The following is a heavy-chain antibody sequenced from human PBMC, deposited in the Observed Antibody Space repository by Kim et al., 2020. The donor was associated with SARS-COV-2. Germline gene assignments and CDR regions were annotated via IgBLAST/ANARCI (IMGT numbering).Heavy chain of an antibody. J-gene: IGHJ4*02. CDR2: IYYSGST. CDR3: ARRRDAGDYVWGSYCY. D-gene: IGHD3-16*01. V-gene: IGHV4-59*08. CDR1: GGSISSYY. Sequence: SETLSLTCTVSGGSISSYYWSWIRQPPGKGLEWIGYIYYSGSTNYNPSLKSRVTISVDTSKNQFSLKLSSVTAADTAVYYCARRRDAGDYVWGSYCYWGQGTLVTVSS.